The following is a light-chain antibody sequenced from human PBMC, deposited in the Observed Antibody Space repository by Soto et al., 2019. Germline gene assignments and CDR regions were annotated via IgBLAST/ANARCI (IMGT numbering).Light chain of an antibody. Sequence: EIVMTQSPATLSVSPGEGATLTCRASQSISSNLAWYQQKPGQAPRLLIYGASTRATGIPARFSGSGSGTEFTLTISSLQSEDFAVYDCQQYNDWPPTFGQGTRLEIK. CDR1: QSISSN. CDR2: GAS. V-gene: IGKV3-15*01. CDR3: QQYNDWPPT. J-gene: IGKJ5*01.